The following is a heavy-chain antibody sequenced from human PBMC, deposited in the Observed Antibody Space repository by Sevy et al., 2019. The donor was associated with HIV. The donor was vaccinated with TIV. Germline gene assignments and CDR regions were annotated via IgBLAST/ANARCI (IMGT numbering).Heavy chain of an antibody. CDR3: TRGKGVQSIFDY. CDR2: LKNKARGGTL. Sequence: GGSLRLSCTASGFSFGDYAMNWVRQAPGKGLEWVAFLKNKARGGTLDHAASVKGRFTISRDDSKSIVYLQMNDLRTEDTGVYYCTRGKGVQSIFDYWGQGALVTVS. V-gene: IGHV3-49*04. D-gene: IGHD3-16*01. CDR1: GFSFGDYA. J-gene: IGHJ4*02.